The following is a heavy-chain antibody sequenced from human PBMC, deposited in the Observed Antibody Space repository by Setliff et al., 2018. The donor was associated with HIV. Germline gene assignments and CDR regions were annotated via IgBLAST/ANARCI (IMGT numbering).Heavy chain of an antibody. Sequence: RASVKVSCKASGDTFSSHAISWVRQAPGQGLEWMGGIIPIFGTPNYAQKFKGRLTITADEFTSTVYMELSSLRSEDTAVYYCARDSRDIVVVIAPEPEPYYYYGMDVWGEGTTVTVS. CDR3: ARDSRDIVVVIAPEPEPYYYYGMDV. J-gene: IGHJ6*02. CDR1: GDTFSSHA. V-gene: IGHV1-69*13. CDR2: IIPIFGTP. D-gene: IGHD2-15*01.